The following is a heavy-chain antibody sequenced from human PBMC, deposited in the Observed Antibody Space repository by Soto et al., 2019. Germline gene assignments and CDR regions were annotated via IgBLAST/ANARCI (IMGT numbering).Heavy chain of an antibody. Sequence: PSETLSLTCTVSGDSISSSRYYWGWIRQPPGKGLEWIGIIYYSGSTYYNPSLKSRVTISVDTSKNQFSLRLSSVTAADTAVYYCVSPEGYYDSSGYTLDYWGQGTLVTVAS. D-gene: IGHD3-22*01. CDR3: VSPEGYYDSSGYTLDY. J-gene: IGHJ4*02. CDR1: GDSISSSRYY. V-gene: IGHV4-39*01. CDR2: IYYSGST.